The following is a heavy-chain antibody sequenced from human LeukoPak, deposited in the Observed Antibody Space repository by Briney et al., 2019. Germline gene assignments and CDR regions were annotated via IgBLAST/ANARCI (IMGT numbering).Heavy chain of an antibody. CDR1: GGSFSGYY. Sequence: PSETLSLTCAVYGGSFSGYYWSWIRQPPGKGLEWIGEINHSGSTNYNPSLKSRVTISVDTSKNQSSLKLSSVTAADTAVYYCARDSEGSSSTWFDYWGQGNLGTVSS. V-gene: IGHV4-34*01. J-gene: IGHJ4*02. D-gene: IGHD6-6*01. CDR2: INHSGST. CDR3: ARDSEGSSSTWFDY.